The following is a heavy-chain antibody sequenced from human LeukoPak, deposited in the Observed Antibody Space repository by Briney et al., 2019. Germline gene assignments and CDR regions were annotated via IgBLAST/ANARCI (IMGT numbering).Heavy chain of an antibody. CDR3: ARGLIIAAAALPLDY. D-gene: IGHD6-13*01. CDR1: GGSFSGYY. Sequence: PSETLSLTCAVYGGSFSGYYWSWIRQPPGKGLEWIGEINHSGSTNYNPSLKSRVTISVDTSKNQFSLKLSSVTAADTAVHYCARGLIIAAAALPLDYWGQGTLVTVSS. CDR2: INHSGST. J-gene: IGHJ4*02. V-gene: IGHV4-34*01.